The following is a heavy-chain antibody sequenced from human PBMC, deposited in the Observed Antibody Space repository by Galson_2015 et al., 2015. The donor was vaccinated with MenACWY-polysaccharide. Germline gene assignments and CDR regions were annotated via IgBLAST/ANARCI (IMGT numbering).Heavy chain of an antibody. Sequence: ETLSLTCSVSNSSIKSSYYWGWVRQPPGKGLEWVGSTFHSGSLYQNPSLRGRVTMSVDTSTNHFSLDLTSVTAADTAVYYCTSGQLRWCPFDYWGHGTLVTVAS. V-gene: IGHV4-38-2*02. CDR2: TFHSGSL. CDR1: NSSIKSSYY. CDR3: TSGQLRWCPFDY. J-gene: IGHJ4*01. D-gene: IGHD1-1*01.